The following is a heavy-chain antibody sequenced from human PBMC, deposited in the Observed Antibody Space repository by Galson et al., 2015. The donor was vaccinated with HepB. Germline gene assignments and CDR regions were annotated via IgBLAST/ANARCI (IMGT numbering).Heavy chain of an antibody. Sequence: SLRLSCAASGFIFTNAWMSWARQAPGKGLEWVGRILSKSGGETTDYAAPVKGRFTLSRDDSRNTLYLQMNSLKSEDTAVYYRTTAWEPMPGYWGQGTLVTVSS. V-gene: IGHV3-15*01. CDR1: GFIFTNAW. CDR3: TTAWEPMPGY. CDR2: ILSKSGGETT. D-gene: IGHD1-26*01. J-gene: IGHJ4*02.